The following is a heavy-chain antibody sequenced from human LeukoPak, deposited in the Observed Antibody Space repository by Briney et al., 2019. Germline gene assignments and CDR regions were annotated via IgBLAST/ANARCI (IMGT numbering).Heavy chain of an antibody. J-gene: IGHJ4*02. V-gene: IGHV4-59*01. CDR2: IYYSGGT. CDR1: GGSISSYY. Sequence: SETLSLTCTVSGGSISSYYWSWIRQPPGKGLEWVGYIYYSGGTNYNPSLKSRVTISVDTSKNQFSLKLSSVTAADTAVYYCARAPYYYDSSGYYRLLAFDYWGQGTLVTVSS. D-gene: IGHD3-22*01. CDR3: ARAPYYYDSSGYYRLLAFDY.